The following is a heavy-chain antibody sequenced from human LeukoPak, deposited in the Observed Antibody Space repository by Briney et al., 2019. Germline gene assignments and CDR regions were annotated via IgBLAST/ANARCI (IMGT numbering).Heavy chain of an antibody. CDR3: ARGPGQIAVAGYYYYYMDV. J-gene: IGHJ6*03. CDR2: IYHSGST. Sequence: PSETLSLTCAVSGGSISSSNWWSWVRQPPGKGLEWIGEIYHSGSTNYNPSLKSRVTISVDKSKNQFSLKLSSVTAADTAVYYCARGPGQIAVAGYYYYYMDVWGKGTTVTISS. D-gene: IGHD6-19*01. V-gene: IGHV4-4*02. CDR1: GGSISSSNW.